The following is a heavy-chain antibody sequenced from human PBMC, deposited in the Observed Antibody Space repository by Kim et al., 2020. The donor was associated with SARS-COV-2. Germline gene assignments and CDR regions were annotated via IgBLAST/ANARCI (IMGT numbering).Heavy chain of an antibody. D-gene: IGHD3-22*01. CDR1: GFTFSSYT. Sequence: GGSLRLSCAASGFTFSSYTINWVRLSPGKGLEWVSAISGNGNTSNYAYLMNGLFTISRNNSKNSLLLQLNSLRGEDTAVYFSWRGRDRGYCCQLYF. CDR2: ISGNGNTS. CDR3: WRGRDRGYCCQLYF. J-gene: IGHJ1*01. V-gene: IGHV3-21*01.